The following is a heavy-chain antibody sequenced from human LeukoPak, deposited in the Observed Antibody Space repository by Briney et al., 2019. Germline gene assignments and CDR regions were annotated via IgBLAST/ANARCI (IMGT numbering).Heavy chain of an antibody. D-gene: IGHD6-19*01. CDR1: GFTFSSYW. J-gene: IGHJ6*02. CDR2: IKQDGSEK. Sequence: GGSLRLSCAASGFTFSSYWMSWVRQAPGKGLEGVANIKQDGSEKYYVDSVKGRFTISRDNAKNSLYLQMNSLRAEDTAVYYCARVSYSSDMDVWGQGTTVTVSS. CDR3: ARVSYSSDMDV. V-gene: IGHV3-7*01.